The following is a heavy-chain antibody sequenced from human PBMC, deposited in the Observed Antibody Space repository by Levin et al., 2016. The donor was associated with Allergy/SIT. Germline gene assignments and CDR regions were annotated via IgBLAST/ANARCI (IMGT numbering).Heavy chain of an antibody. CDR2: INHSGST. CDR3: ARSSRRLRWSHQPYNWFDP. D-gene: IGHD4-23*01. J-gene: IGHJ5*02. V-gene: IGHV4-34*01. Sequence: SETLSLTCAVYGGSFSGYYWSWIRQPPGKGLEWIGEINHSGSTNYNPSLKSRVTISVDTSKNQFSLKLSSVTAADTAVYYCARSSRRLRWSHQPYNWFDPWGQGTLVTVSS. CDR1: GGSFSGYY.